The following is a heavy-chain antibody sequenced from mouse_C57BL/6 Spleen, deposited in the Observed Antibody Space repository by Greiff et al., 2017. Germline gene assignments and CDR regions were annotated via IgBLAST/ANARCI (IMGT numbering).Heavy chain of an antibody. CDR2: IYPGSGNY. J-gene: IGHJ3*01. V-gene: IGHV1-76*01. CDR3: AIDSSGPAY. Sequence: VKLMESGAELVRPGASVTLSCKASGYTFTDYYLNWVKQRPGQGLEWIARIYPGSGNYYYNGKFKGKAILTAEKSSSTAYMQRSSLTSEDSAVCVGAIDSSGPAYWGQGTLVTVSA. D-gene: IGHD3-2*02. CDR1: GYTFTDYY.